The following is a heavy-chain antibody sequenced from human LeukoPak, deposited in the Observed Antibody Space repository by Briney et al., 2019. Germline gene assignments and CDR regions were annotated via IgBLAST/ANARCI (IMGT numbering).Heavy chain of an antibody. J-gene: IGHJ4*02. CDR2: ISSNGGST. D-gene: IGHD6-19*01. CDR3: ARGPYSSGWLGY. CDR1: GFTFSSYA. V-gene: IGHV3-64*02. Sequence: PGGSLRLSCAASGFTFSSYAMHWVRQAPGKGLEYVSAISSNGGSTYYADSVKGRFTISRDNSKNTLSLQMGSLRAEDMAVYYRARGPYSSGWLGYWGQGTLVTVSS.